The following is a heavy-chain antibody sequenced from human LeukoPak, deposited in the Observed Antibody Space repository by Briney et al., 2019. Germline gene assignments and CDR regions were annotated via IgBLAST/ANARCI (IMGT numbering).Heavy chain of an antibody. Sequence: SVKVSCKASGGTFSSYAISWVRQAPGQGLEWMGGIIPIFGTANYAQKFQGRVTITTDESTSTAYMELSSLRSEDTAVYYCARDRSEMATTRTFYYWGQGTLVTVSS. CDR3: ARDRSEMATTRTFYY. CDR2: IIPIFGTA. V-gene: IGHV1-69*05. D-gene: IGHD5-24*01. J-gene: IGHJ4*02. CDR1: GGTFSSYA.